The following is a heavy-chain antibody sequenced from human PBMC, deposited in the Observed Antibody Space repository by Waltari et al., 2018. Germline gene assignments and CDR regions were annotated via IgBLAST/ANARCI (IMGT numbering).Heavy chain of an antibody. CDR3: ANHRPGGYGMEV. D-gene: IGHD3-22*01. Sequence: QLVESGGGLVQPGGSLRLTFAASEFTFRNFWMHWVRQAPGKGLEWVSAIDNSGSKTRYADSVKGRFTISRDNAKNTLYLQMNSLRVEETAVYYCANHRPGGYGMEVWGQGTTVTVSS. V-gene: IGHV3-74*01. J-gene: IGHJ6*01. CDR2: IDNSGSKT. CDR1: EFTFRNFW.